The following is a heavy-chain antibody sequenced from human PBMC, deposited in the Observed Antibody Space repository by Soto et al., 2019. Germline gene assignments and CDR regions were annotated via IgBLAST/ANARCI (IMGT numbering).Heavy chain of an antibody. J-gene: IGHJ4*02. CDR3: ARGTKAKFCSSTSCDNPADC. D-gene: IGHD2-2*02. Sequence: QVQLQESGPGLVKPSQTLSLTCTVSGGSISSGGYYWSWIRQHPGKGLEWIGYIYYSGSTYYNPSLKRRINISVDTSNNQFSLKLSSVTAADTAVYYCARGTKAKFCSSTSCDNPADCWGEGTLVTVSS. CDR1: GGSISSGGYY. V-gene: IGHV4-31*03. CDR2: IYYSGST.